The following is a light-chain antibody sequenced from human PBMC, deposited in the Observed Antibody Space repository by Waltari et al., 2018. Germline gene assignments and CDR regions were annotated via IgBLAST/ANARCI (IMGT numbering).Light chain of an antibody. Sequence: QLVLTQSPSASASLGASVKLTCTLSSGHSSNVIAWLQQQPEKGPRYLMKVNSDGSHRKGDEYPDRFSRSSSGAELYLTVSNLQSEDEADYYCQTGGHGTWVFGGGTKLTVL. CDR3: QTGGHGTWV. CDR2: VNSDGSH. CDR1: SGHSSNV. J-gene: IGLJ3*02. V-gene: IGLV4-69*01.